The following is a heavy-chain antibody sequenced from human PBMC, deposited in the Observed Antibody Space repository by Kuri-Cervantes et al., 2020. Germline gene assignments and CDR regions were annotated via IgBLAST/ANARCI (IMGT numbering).Heavy chain of an antibody. J-gene: IGHJ4*02. CDR2: IKQDGSEK. Sequence: GESLKISCAASGLTFSSYWMSWVRQAPGKGLEWVANIKQDGSEKYYVDSVKGRFTISRDNSKNTLYLQMNSLRAEDTAVHYCARGGYSSGWYGYWGQGTLVTVSS. CDR3: ARGGYSSGWYGY. CDR1: GLTFSSYW. V-gene: IGHV3-7*01. D-gene: IGHD6-19*01.